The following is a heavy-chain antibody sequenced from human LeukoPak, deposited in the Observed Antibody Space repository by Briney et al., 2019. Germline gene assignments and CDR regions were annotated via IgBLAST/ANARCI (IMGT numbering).Heavy chain of an antibody. CDR1: GGSISSGSYY. V-gene: IGHV4-61*02. CDR3: ARGWELLHPDY. Sequence: SQTLSLTCTVSGGSISSGSYYWSWIRQPAGKGLEWIGRIYTSGSTNYNPSLKSRVTISVDTSKNQFSLKLSSVTAADTAVYYCARGWELLHPDYWGQGTLVTVSS. J-gene: IGHJ4*02. CDR2: IYTSGST. D-gene: IGHD1-26*01.